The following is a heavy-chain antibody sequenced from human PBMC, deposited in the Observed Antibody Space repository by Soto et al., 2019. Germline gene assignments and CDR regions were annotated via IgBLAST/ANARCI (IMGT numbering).Heavy chain of an antibody. CDR3: ANGAGFDP. J-gene: IGHJ5*02. Sequence: PGGCMRLSCAASGISFSSYAMSWVRQAPGRGLEWVSAISGSGGSTYCADSVKGRFTIPRDNTKNSLYLQMNSLRAEDTAVYYCANGAGFDPWGQRTLGTVSS. D-gene: IGHD2-15*01. V-gene: IGHV3-23*01. CDR1: GISFSSYA. CDR2: ISGSGGST.